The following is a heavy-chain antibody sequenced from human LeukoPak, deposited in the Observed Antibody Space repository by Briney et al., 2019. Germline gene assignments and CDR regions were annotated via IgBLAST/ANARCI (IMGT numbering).Heavy chain of an antibody. J-gene: IGHJ5*02. Sequence: GASVKVSCRASGYTFTSYSITWVRQAPGQGLEWIGLISTYKGNTDYAQNLQGRLTMTTDTSTSTAYMELRSLTSDDTAVYYCATTRRGYYDSSGYNDHWGQGTLVTVAS. D-gene: IGHD3-22*01. CDR1: GYTFTSYS. CDR2: ISTYKGNT. CDR3: ATTRRGYYDSSGYNDH. V-gene: IGHV1-18*01.